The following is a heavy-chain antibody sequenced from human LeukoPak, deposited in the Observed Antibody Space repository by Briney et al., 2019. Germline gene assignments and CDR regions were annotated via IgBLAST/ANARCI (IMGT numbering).Heavy chain of an antibody. J-gene: IGHJ4*02. CDR2: ISYDGNRK. CDR3: AKEYGSGDALHY. Sequence: PGGSLRLSCAASGFTFDTYGMDWVRQAPGKGLEWVAGISYDGNRKYYPDFLKGRVTISRDNSNNILYLEMNSLRIEDTAVYYCAKEYGSGDALHYWGQGNLVTVSS. V-gene: IGHV3-30*18. D-gene: IGHD3-10*01. CDR1: GFTFDTYG.